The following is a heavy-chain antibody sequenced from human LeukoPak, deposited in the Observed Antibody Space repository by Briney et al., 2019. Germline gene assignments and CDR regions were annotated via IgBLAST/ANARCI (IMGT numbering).Heavy chain of an antibody. V-gene: IGHV4-34*01. Sequence: SETLSLTCAVYGGSFSGYYWNWIRQPPGKGLEWVGEINHSGSTTYNPSLKSRVTISVDTSKNQFSLKLSSVTAADTAVYYCAGRWFGTGSVFDPWGQGTLVTVSS. D-gene: IGHD3-10*01. CDR2: INHSGST. CDR3: AGRWFGTGSVFDP. CDR1: GGSFSGYY. J-gene: IGHJ5*02.